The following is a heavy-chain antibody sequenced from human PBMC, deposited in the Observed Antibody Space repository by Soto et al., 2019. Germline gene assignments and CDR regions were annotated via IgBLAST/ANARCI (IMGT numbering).Heavy chain of an antibody. Sequence: ASVKVSCKASGYTFTSYYMHWVRQAPGQGLEWMGIINPSGGSTSYAQKFQGRVTMTRDTSTSTVYMELSSLRSEDTAVYYCARDRYCSSTSCKSYYYGMDVWGQGTRVTVSS. CDR2: INPSGGST. CDR1: GYTFTSYY. J-gene: IGHJ6*02. D-gene: IGHD2-2*01. V-gene: IGHV1-46*01. CDR3: ARDRYCSSTSCKSYYYGMDV.